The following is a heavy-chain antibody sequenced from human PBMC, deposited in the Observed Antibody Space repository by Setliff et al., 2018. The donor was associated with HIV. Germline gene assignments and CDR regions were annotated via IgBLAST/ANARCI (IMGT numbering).Heavy chain of an antibody. CDR2: IYSSGST. V-gene: IGHV4-59*08. D-gene: IGHD5-18*01. CDR1: DGSFSGSFSGYY. J-gene: IGHJ4*02. Sequence: SETLSLTCAVYDGSFSGSFSGYYWTWIRQPPGEGLEWIGYIYSSGSTNYNPSLKSRVTISVDTSKNQFSLNLNSVTAADAAVYYCARQGAAHSPFVYWGQGALVTVSS. CDR3: ARQGAAHSPFVY.